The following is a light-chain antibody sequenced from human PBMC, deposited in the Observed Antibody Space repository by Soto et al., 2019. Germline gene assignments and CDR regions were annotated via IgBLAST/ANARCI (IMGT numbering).Light chain of an antibody. V-gene: IGLV2-14*01. Sequence: QSVLTQPASVSGSPGQSIAISCTGTSSDVGGYNYVSWYQQHPGKAPKLLISEVSNRPSGVSDRFSGSKSGNTASLTISGLQTEDEADYYCRSFTSTYTFVFGGGTKVTVL. J-gene: IGLJ1*01. CDR2: EVS. CDR3: RSFTSTYTFV. CDR1: SSDVGGYNY.